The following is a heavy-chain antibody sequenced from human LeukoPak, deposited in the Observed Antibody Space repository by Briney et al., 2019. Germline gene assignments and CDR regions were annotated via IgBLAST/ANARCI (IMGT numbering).Heavy chain of an antibody. CDR2: ISSNGGGT. CDR3: VKEQTFFGVVMDI. Sequence: GRSLRLSCSASGFTFSTYAMHWVRQAPGKGLEYVSAISSNGGGTYYADSVKGRFTISRDNSKNTLFLQMSSLRAEDTAVYYCVKEQTFFGVVMDIWGQGTMVTVSS. V-gene: IGHV3-64D*09. J-gene: IGHJ3*02. D-gene: IGHD3-3*01. CDR1: GFTFSTYA.